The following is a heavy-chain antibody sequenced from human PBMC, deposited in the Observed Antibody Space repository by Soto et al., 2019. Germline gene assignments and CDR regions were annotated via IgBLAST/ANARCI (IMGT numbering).Heavy chain of an antibody. V-gene: IGHV4-59*01. D-gene: IGHD6-6*01. CDR3: AAPPRY. Sequence: ETLFLTCTVSGGSISSYYWSWIRQPPGKGLEWIGYIYDSGSTNYNPSLKSRVTISVDTSKNQFSLKLTSVTAADTAVYYCAAPPRYWGQGTLVTVSS. J-gene: IGHJ4*02. CDR2: IYDSGST. CDR1: GGSISSYY.